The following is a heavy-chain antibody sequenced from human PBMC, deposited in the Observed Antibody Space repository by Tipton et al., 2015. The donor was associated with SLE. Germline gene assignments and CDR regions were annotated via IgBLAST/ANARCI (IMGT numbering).Heavy chain of an antibody. CDR2: IWYDGSNK. D-gene: IGHD3-3*01. J-gene: IGHJ4*02. CDR1: GFTFSSYG. V-gene: IGHV3-30*18. CDR3: AKEMGRFLEWLLYLDY. Sequence: LSLTCAASGFTFSSYGMHWVRQAPGKGLEWVAVIWYDGSNKYYADSVKGRFTISRDNSKNTLYLQMNSLRAEDTAVYYCAKEMGRFLEWLLYLDYWGQGTLVTVSS.